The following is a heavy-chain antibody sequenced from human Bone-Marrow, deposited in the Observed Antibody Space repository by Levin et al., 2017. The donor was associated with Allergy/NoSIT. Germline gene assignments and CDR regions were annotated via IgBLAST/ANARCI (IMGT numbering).Heavy chain of an antibody. D-gene: IGHD3-3*01. J-gene: IGHJ4*02. V-gene: IGHV3-11*01. CDR2: ISSSGSTI. Sequence: SCAASGFTFSDYYMSWIRQAPGKGLEWVSYISSSGSTIYYADSVKGRFTISRDNAKNSLYLQMNSLRAEDTAVYYCAGDYDFWSGYGDWGQGTLVTVSS. CDR1: GFTFSDYY. CDR3: AGDYDFWSGYGD.